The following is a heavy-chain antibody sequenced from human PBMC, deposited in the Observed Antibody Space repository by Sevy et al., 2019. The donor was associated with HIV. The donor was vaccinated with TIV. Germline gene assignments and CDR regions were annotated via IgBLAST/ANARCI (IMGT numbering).Heavy chain of an antibody. J-gene: IGHJ4*02. Sequence: GGSLRLSCAAAGFTFSDYAMSWVRQGPGKGLEWIAAMTGNGGSTYYADSVKGRFTISRDNSKNKLYLQMNSLRAEDTAVYYCAKWSHRYSRSWYGFDYWGQGALVTVSS. D-gene: IGHD6-13*01. V-gene: IGHV3-23*01. CDR2: MTGNGGST. CDR3: AKWSHRYSRSWYGFDY. CDR1: GFTFSDYA.